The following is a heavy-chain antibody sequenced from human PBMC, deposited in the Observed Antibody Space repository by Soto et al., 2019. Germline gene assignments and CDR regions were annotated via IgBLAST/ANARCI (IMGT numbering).Heavy chain of an antibody. V-gene: IGHV1-8*01. CDR3: ARGLLRFLEWSPYYYMDV. J-gene: IGHJ6*03. Sequence: ASVKVSCKASGYTFTSYDINWVRQATGQGLEWMGWMNPNSGNTGYAQKFQGGVTMTRNTSISTAYMELSSLRSEDTAVYYCARGLLRFLEWSPYYYMDVWGKGTTVTVSS. CDR2: MNPNSGNT. D-gene: IGHD3-3*01. CDR1: GYTFTSYD.